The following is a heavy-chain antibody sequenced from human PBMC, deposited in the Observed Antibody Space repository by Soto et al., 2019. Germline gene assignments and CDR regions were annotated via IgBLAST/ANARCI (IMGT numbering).Heavy chain of an antibody. V-gene: IGHV1-3*05. J-gene: IGHJ4*02. Sequence: QVQLVQSGAEEKKPGASVKVSCKASGYTFTGYAMHWVRQAPGQRLEWMGWINAGNGNTKYSQKFQGRVTITRDTSARTAYMELSSLRSEDTAVYYWARTVAMAADFDYWGQGTLVTVSS. D-gene: IGHD6-19*01. CDR1: GYTFTGYA. CDR3: ARTVAMAADFDY. CDR2: INAGNGNT.